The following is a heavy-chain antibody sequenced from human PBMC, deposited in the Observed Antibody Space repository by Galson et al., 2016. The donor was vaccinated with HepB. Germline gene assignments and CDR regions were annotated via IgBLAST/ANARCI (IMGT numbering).Heavy chain of an antibody. V-gene: IGHV3-33*01. CDR1: GFTFSSYG. D-gene: IGHD1-26*01. J-gene: IGHJ6*02. CDR3: VREPHGRVYGMDV. Sequence: SLRLSCATSGFTFSSYGMHWVRQPPGKGLEWVAAIWFDGSYKFHADSVKGRFTISRDNSKNTLHLQMDTLRVEDTAIYYCVREPHGRVYGMDVWGQGTMVTVSS. CDR2: IWFDGSYK.